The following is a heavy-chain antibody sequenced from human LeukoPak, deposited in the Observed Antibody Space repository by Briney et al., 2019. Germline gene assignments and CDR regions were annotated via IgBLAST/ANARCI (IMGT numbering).Heavy chain of an antibody. CDR1: GGTFSSYA. Sequence: ASVKVPCKASGGTFSSYAISWVRQAPGQGLEWMGRIIPILGIANYAQKFQGRVTITADKSTSTAYMELSSLRSEDTAVYYCARDSGSLCSGGSCYSDYWGQGTLVTVSS. CDR2: IIPILGIA. CDR3: ARDSGSLCSGGSCYSDY. D-gene: IGHD2-15*01. V-gene: IGHV1-69*04. J-gene: IGHJ4*02.